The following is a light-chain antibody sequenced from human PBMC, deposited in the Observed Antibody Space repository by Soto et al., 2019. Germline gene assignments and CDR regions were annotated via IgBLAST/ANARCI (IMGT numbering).Light chain of an antibody. CDR2: EVS. J-gene: IGLJ1*01. Sequence: QSALTQPASVSGSPGQSITISCTGTSSDVGSYNLVSWYQQHPGKAPKLMIYEVSKRPSGVSNRFSGSKSGNTASLTISGLQAEDEADYYCCSYAGSSTYVFGTGTMVTVL. CDR3: CSYAGSSTYV. CDR1: SSDVGSYNL. V-gene: IGLV2-23*02.